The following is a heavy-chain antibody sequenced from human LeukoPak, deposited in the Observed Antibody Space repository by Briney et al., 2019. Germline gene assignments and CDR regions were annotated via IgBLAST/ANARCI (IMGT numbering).Heavy chain of an antibody. CDR2: ISYDGSNK. Sequence: GRSLRLPCAASGFTFSSYAMHWVRQAPGKGLEWVAVISYDGSNKYYADSVKGRFTISRDNSKNTLYLQMNSLRAEDTAVYYCARAERVVVAAPDYWGQGTLVTVSS. CDR1: GFTFSSYA. CDR3: ARAERVVVAAPDY. J-gene: IGHJ4*02. D-gene: IGHD2-15*01. V-gene: IGHV3-30-3*01.